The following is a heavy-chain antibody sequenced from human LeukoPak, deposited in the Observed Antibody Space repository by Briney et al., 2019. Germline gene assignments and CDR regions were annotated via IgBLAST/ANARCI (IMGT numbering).Heavy chain of an antibody. J-gene: IGHJ3*02. V-gene: IGHV1-18*01. D-gene: IGHD4-23*01. CDR3: ARGSPLSYSGNPPRAFDT. CDR2: ISTYNGDT. CDR1: GYTFSSFG. Sequence: ASVKVSCKASGYTFSSFGISWVRQAPGQGLECMGWISTYNGDTNYVQKLQDRVRMTTDASTNTDYLELRSLSSDDTAVYYCARGSPLSYSGNPPRAFDTWGQGTTVIVSS.